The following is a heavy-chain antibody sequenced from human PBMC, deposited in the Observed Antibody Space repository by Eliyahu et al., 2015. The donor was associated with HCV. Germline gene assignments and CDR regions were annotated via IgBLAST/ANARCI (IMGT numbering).Heavy chain of an antibody. CDR1: GVSLRSPSFY. CDR3: ARHSDWVRSDAFDV. V-gene: IGHV4-39*01. J-gene: IGHJ3*01. D-gene: IGHD1-1*01. Sequence: QLQLQESGPGLVKPSEILSLTCTVSGVSLRSPSFYWGWIRQAPGKGLEWIGSAHYSGSTYSNPSLKSRVTISVETSKNHFSLKLSSVTAADTAIYYCARHSDWVRSDAFDVWGQGTLVSVSA. CDR2: AHYSGST.